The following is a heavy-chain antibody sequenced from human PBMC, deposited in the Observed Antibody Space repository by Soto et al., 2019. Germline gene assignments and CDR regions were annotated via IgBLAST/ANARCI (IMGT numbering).Heavy chain of an antibody. Sequence: EVQLVESGGGLIQPGGSLRLSCAASGFTVSSNYTSWVRQATEKELEWVSVIYSGGSTYYADSVKGRFTISRDNSKNTLYLQMNSLRAEDTAVYYCARDGRTNGVFTHYCFGMDVWGQGTTVTVSS. D-gene: IGHD2-8*01. CDR1: GFTVSSNY. J-gene: IGHJ6*02. CDR2: IYSGGST. CDR3: ARDGRTNGVFTHYCFGMDV. V-gene: IGHV3-53*01.